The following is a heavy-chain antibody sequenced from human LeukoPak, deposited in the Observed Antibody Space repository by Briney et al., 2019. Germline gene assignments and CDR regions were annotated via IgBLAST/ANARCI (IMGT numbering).Heavy chain of an antibody. CDR3: ARHSTPSGSYYNY. CDR1: GFTFSSYA. V-gene: IGHV3-23*01. CDR2: ISGSGGST. J-gene: IGHJ4*02. D-gene: IGHD1-26*01. Sequence: GGSLRLSCAASGFTFSSYAMSWVRQAPGKGLEWVSAISGSGGSTYYADSVKGRFTISRDNAKNSLYLQMNSLRAEDTAVYYCARHSTPSGSYYNYWGQGTLVTVSS.